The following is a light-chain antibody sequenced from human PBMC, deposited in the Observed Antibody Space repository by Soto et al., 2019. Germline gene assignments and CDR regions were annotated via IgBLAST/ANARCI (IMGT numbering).Light chain of an antibody. CDR2: GVS. Sequence: QSVLTQPASVSGSPGQSITISCTGTSSDVGAYKYVSWYQQHPGKAPKLIIYGVSNRPSGVSNRFSGSKSGNTAFLTISGLQPEDEADYYCSSFKDTTTLDVFGPGTKVTVL. CDR3: SSFKDTTTLDV. J-gene: IGLJ1*01. V-gene: IGLV2-14*03. CDR1: SSDVGAYKY.